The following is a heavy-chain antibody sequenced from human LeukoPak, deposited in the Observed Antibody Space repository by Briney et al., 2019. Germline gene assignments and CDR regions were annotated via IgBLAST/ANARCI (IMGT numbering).Heavy chain of an antibody. D-gene: IGHD1-1*01. CDR2: IFYNGKT. V-gene: IGHV4-39*01. Sequence: SETLSLTCTVSGGSISVSSYYWGWIRQPPGKGLEWIGNIFYNGKTYYNPSLKSRVTISVDTSKNQFSLKLSSVTAADTAVYPCARHRDTGYYYYMDVWGTGTTVTVSS. J-gene: IGHJ6*03. CDR1: GGSISVSSYY. CDR3: ARHRDTGYYYYMDV.